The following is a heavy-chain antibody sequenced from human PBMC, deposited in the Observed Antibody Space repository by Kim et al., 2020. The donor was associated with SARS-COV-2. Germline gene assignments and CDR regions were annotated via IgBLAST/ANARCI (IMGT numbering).Heavy chain of an antibody. Sequence: GGSLRLSCAASGFTFSSYGMHWVRQAPGKGLEWVAVIWYDGSNKYYADSVKGRFTISRDNSKNTLYLQMNSLRAEDTAVYYCAREPSGYDAFDIWGQGTMVTVSS. V-gene: IGHV3-33*01. CDR3: AREPSGYDAFDI. D-gene: IGHD1-26*01. J-gene: IGHJ3*02. CDR1: GFTFSSYG. CDR2: IWYDGSNK.